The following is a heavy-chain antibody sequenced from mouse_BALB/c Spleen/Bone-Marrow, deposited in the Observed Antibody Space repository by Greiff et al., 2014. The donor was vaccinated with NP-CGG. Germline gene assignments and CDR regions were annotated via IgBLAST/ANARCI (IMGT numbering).Heavy chain of an antibody. Sequence: QVQLQQPGAELAKPGASVKMSCKASGYTFTSYWMHWVKQRPGQGLEWIGYINPSTGYTEYNQKFKDKATLTAVKSSTTAYMQLRSLTSEDSAVYYCARDGYDAIAYWGQGTLVTVSA. CDR2: INPSTGYT. V-gene: IGHV1-7*01. D-gene: IGHD2-2*01. J-gene: IGHJ3*01. CDR1: GYTFTSYW. CDR3: ARDGYDAIAY.